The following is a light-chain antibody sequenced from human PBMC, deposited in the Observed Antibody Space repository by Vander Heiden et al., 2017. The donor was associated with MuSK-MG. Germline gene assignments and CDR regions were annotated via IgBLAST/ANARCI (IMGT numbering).Light chain of an antibody. J-gene: IGKJ1*01. CDR3: QQSYSTPRT. CDR2: AAS. V-gene: IGKV1-39*01. Sequence: DIQMTQSPSSLSASVGDRVTITCRASQSISSYLNWYQQKPGKAPKLLIYAASNLQSGVPSRFSGSGSGTDFTLTISSLQPEDFATYYCQQSYSTPRTFGHGTKVEIK. CDR1: QSISSY.